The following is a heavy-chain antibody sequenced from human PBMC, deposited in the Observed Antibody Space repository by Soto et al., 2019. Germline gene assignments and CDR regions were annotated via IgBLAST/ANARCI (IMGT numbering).Heavy chain of an antibody. Sequence: EMQLEESGGGLVQPGGSRRLSCEASGFSFTNHWMSWVRQAPGKGLEWLANIKQDGGETYYLESVKGRFSISRDNAKDSVYLQMSGLRAEDTAVYYCARHGFHRDALDQWGQGTLVTVSS. CDR3: ARHGFHRDALDQ. CDR1: GFSFTNHW. V-gene: IGHV3-7*03. CDR2: IKQDGGET. D-gene: IGHD2-2*03. J-gene: IGHJ3*01.